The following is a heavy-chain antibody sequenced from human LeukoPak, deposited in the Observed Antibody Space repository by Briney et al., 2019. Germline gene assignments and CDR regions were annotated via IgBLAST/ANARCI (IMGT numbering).Heavy chain of an antibody. CDR3: ARGGIGYCTSTSCSFDS. CDR1: GDSVSTDSAA. V-gene: IGHV6-1*01. CDR2: TYYRSKWYN. Sequence: SQTLSLTCAISGDSVSTDSAAWTWIRQSPSRGLEWLGRTYYRSKWYNDYGVSVKSQITINPDTSKNQFSLQLNSVTPEDTAVYYCARGGIGYCTSTSCSFDSWGQGTLVTVSS. J-gene: IGHJ4*02. D-gene: IGHD2-2*01.